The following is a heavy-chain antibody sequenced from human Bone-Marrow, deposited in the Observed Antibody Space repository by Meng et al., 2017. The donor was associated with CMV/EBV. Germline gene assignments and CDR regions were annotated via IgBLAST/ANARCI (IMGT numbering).Heavy chain of an antibody. D-gene: IGHD4-17*01. J-gene: IGHJ4*02. V-gene: IGHV4-30-4*02. Sequence: SETLSLTCTVSGGSIKSGDYFWSWIRQPPGKGLEWIGYIYYSGSTYYNPSLKSRVTISVDTSKNQFSLKLCSVTAADSAVYYCASWLEGGYGNWGQGTLVTVSS. CDR2: IYYSGST. CDR3: ASWLEGGYGN. CDR1: GGSIKSGDYF.